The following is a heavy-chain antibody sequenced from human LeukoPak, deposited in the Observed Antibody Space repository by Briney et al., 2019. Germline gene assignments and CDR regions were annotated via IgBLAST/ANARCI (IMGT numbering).Heavy chain of an antibody. V-gene: IGHV1-2*02. Sequence: ASVKVSCKASGYTFTGYYMHWVRQAPGQGLEWMGWINPNSGGTNYAQKFQGRVTMTRDTSISTAYVELSRLRSDDTAAYYCARDLDYYDSSGYYSWGQGTLVTVSS. CDR2: INPNSGGT. CDR1: GYTFTGYY. J-gene: IGHJ4*02. D-gene: IGHD3-22*01. CDR3: ARDLDYYDSSGYYS.